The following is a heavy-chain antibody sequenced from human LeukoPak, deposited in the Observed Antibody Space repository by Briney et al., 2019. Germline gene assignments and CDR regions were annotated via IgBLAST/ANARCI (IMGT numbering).Heavy chain of an antibody. V-gene: IGHV4-39*07. CDR3: ARGSYGDYGFESSALD. CDR2: ICYSGST. CDR1: GGSISSSSYY. D-gene: IGHD4-17*01. J-gene: IGHJ4*02. Sequence: SETLSLTCTVSGGSISSSSYYWGWIRQPPGKGLEWIGSICYSGSTYYNPSLKSRVTISVDTSKNQFSLKLSSVTAADTAVYYCARGSYGDYGFESSALDWGQGTLVTVSS.